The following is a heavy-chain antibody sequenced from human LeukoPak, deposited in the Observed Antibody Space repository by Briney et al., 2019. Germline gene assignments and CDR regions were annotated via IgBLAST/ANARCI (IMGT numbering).Heavy chain of an antibody. CDR3: ARERDGNFDY. J-gene: IGHJ4*02. CDR2: INHSGST. CDR1: GGSFSGYY. V-gene: IGHV4-34*01. D-gene: IGHD1-1*01. Sequence: SETLSFTCAVYGGSFSGYYWSWIRQPPGKGLEWIGEINHSGSTNYNPSLKSRVTISVDTSKNQFSLKLSSVTAADTAVYYCARERDGNFDYWGQGTLVTVSS.